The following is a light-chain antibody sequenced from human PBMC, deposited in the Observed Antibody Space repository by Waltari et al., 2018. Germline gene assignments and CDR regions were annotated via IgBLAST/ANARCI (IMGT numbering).Light chain of an antibody. CDR3: SSYAGSTTLVI. CDR1: SHAAGSYNT. J-gene: IGLJ2*01. CDR2: EVT. Sequence: QSALTQPASVSGSPGQSITISCTGPSHAAGSYNTASLYQQYPGKAPTLMIYEVTKRPSGVSSRFSGSKSSNTASLTISGLQAEDEADYYCSSYAGSTTLVIFGGGTKLTV. V-gene: IGLV2-23*02.